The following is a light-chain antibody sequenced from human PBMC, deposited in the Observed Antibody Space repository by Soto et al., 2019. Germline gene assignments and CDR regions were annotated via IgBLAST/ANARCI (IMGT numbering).Light chain of an antibody. Sequence: QMTQSPSSLSASVGDRFTITCRARQGIRNYLAWDQQKPGQVPKLLIYAASTLQSGVQSRFSGSGSGTDVTLTISSLQPEDVATYYCQKYNSSPLTFGPGTKVDI. CDR1: QGIRNY. J-gene: IGKJ3*01. V-gene: IGKV1-27*01. CDR3: QKYNSSPLT. CDR2: AAS.